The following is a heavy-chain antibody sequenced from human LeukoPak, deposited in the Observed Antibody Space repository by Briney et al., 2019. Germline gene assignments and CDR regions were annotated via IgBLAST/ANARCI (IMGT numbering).Heavy chain of an antibody. D-gene: IGHD1-26*01. J-gene: IGHJ4*02. CDR3: ARGIVGATTYPY. Sequence: SETLSLTCAVYGGSFSGYYWSWIRQPPGKGLEWIGEINHSGSTNYNPSLKSRVTISVDTSKNQFSLKLSSVTAADAAVYHCARGIVGATTYPYWGQGTLVTVSS. V-gene: IGHV4-34*01. CDR1: GGSFSGYY. CDR2: INHSGST.